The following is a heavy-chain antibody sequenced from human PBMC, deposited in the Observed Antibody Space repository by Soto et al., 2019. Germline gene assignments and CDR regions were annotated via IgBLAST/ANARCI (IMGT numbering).Heavy chain of an antibody. CDR2: MNPNSGNT. Sequence: GASVKVSCKASGYTFTSYDINWVRLATGQGLEWMGWMNPNSGNTGYAQKFQGRVTMTRNTSISTAYMELSSLRSEDTAVYYCARAEKKDIVVVPAAMPTFYYYYYMDVWGKGTTVTVS. CDR1: GYTFTSYD. V-gene: IGHV1-8*01. J-gene: IGHJ6*03. CDR3: ARAEKKDIVVVPAAMPTFYYYYYMDV. D-gene: IGHD2-2*01.